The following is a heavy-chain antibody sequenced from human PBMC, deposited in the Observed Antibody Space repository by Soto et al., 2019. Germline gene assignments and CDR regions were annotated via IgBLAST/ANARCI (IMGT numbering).Heavy chain of an antibody. CDR1: GFTFSSHG. Sequence: QVQLVESGGGVVQPGRSLRLSCAASGFTFSSHGLHWVRQAPSRGLEWVAVISYDGTNKQYGDSVKGRFTISRDNSQNTLYLQMNSLRAEDTAVDYCVKDRRTEAYGREVWGQGTTVTVSS. CDR2: ISYDGTNK. D-gene: IGHD2-21*01. J-gene: IGHJ6*02. V-gene: IGHV3-30*18. CDR3: VKDRRTEAYGREV.